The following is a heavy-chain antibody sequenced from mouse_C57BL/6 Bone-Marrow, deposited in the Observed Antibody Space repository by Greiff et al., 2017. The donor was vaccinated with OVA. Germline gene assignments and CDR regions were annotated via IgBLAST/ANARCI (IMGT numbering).Heavy chain of an antibody. D-gene: IGHD1-1*01. CDR3: ARHDYGSSSWYFEV. Sequence: EVKVVESGGDLVKPGGSLKLSCAASGFTFSSYGMSWVRQTPDKRLEWVATISSGGSYTYYPDSVKGRFTISRDNAKNTLYLQMSSLKSEDTAMYYCARHDYGSSSWYFEVWGTGTTVTVSS. J-gene: IGHJ1*03. CDR2: ISSGGSYT. CDR1: GFTFSSYG. V-gene: IGHV5-6*01.